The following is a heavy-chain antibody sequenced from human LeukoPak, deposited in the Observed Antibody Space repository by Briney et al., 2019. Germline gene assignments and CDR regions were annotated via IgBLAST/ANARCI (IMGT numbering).Heavy chain of an antibody. Sequence: GGSLRLSCVASGFTFSSYSMNWVRQAPGKGLEWVSYISITSDTIYYAESVKGRFTISRDNAKNSLSLQMNSLRAEDTAIYYCARDLEDYNNYGEMAIWGQGTLVTVSS. CDR1: GFTFSSYS. V-gene: IGHV3-48*01. J-gene: IGHJ4*02. D-gene: IGHD4-11*01. CDR2: ISITSDTI. CDR3: ARDLEDYNNYGEMAI.